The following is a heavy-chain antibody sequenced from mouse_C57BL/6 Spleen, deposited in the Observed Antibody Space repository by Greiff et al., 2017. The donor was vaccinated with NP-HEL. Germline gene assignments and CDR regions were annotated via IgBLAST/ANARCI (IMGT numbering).Heavy chain of an antibody. D-gene: IGHD2-5*01. CDR3: AREAYYSNEDYFDY. V-gene: IGHV5-16*01. CDR2: INYDGSST. Sequence: EVHLVESEGGLVQPGSSMKLSCTASGFTFSDYYMAWVRQVPEKGLEWVANINYDGSSTYYLDSLKSRFIISRDNAKNILYLQMSSLKSEDTATYYCAREAYYSNEDYFDYWGQGTTLTVSS. J-gene: IGHJ2*01. CDR1: GFTFSDYY.